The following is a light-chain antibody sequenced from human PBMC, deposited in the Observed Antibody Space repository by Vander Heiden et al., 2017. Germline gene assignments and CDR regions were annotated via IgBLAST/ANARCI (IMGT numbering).Light chain of an antibody. J-gene: IGKJ3*01. CDR2: KAS. Sequence: DIQMTQSPSTLSASVGDRVTITCRASQRISSWLAWYQQKPGKAPKLLIYKASSLESGVPSRVSGSGSETEFTLTISSLQPDDFATYYCQQYNSYSFGPGTKVDIK. V-gene: IGKV1-5*03. CDR1: QRISSW. CDR3: QQYNSYS.